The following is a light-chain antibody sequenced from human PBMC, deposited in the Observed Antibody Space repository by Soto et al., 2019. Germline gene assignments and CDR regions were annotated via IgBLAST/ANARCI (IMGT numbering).Light chain of an antibody. CDR1: QSLSRYF. V-gene: IGKV3-20*01. CDR2: GAS. CDR3: QQYGSSGT. Sequence: IVLTQSPGTLSLSPGDRASLSCRASQSLSRYFLAWYQHKPGQAPRLLISGASRRATGIPDRFSGAGSGTDFTLTISRLEPEDFAVYYCQQYGSSGTFGQGTKVDI. J-gene: IGKJ1*01.